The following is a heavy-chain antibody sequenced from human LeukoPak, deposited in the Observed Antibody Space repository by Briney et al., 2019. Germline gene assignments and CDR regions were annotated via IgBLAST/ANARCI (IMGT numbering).Heavy chain of an antibody. V-gene: IGHV3-30-3*01. J-gene: IGHJ3*01. CDR3: VRERQGTIVRTGAFDF. CDR1: GFTFTNHI. Sequence: GGSLRLSCAASGFTFTNHIMHWVRQAPGKGLEWVASIATDGSQTFYRGSVKGRFTISRDNSENKLYLQMNSLRAEDTAVYFCVRERQGTIVRTGAFDFWGQGTMLSVSS. D-gene: IGHD3-10*02. CDR2: IATDGSQT.